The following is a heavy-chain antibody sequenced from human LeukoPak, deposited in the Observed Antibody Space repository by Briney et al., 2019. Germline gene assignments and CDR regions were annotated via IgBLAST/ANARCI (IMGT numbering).Heavy chain of an antibody. D-gene: IGHD3-22*01. CDR1: GLTFSNYA. J-gene: IGHJ4*02. Sequence: PGGSLRLSCATSGLTFSNYAVSWVRQAPGKGLEWVSSISGSGGTTYYADSVKGRFTISRDNSKNTLYLQMNSLRAEDTAVYSCAKDLAEYYYDGSGYYYLDFWGQGTLVTVSS. CDR3: AKDLAEYYYDGSGYYYLDF. CDR2: ISGSGGTT. V-gene: IGHV3-23*01.